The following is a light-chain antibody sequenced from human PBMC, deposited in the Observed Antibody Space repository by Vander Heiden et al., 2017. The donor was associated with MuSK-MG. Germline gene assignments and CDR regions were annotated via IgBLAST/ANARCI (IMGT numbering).Light chain of an antibody. CDR1: SSNIGAGYD. CDR2: GNT. CDR3: QSYDKSLSSWV. Sequence: QSVLTQPPSVSGAPGQRVTISCTGSSSNIGAGYDVHWYQQLPGTAPKLLIYGNTNRPSGVPDRFSGSKSGASVSLAITGLQADDEADYFCQSYDKSLSSWVFGGGDQADRP. J-gene: IGLJ3*02. V-gene: IGLV1-40*01.